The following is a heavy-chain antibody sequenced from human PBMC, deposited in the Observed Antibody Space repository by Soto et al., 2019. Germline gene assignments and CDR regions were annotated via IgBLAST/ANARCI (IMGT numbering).Heavy chain of an antibody. Sequence: SETLSLTCSVSGGSISSTTYYWGWIRQPPGKGLEWIGTIYYSGNTYYNPSLKSRVTMSVDTSKNHFSLKLSSVTAADTAVYYCARRHSDLNAMDVWGQGATVTVSS. CDR3: ARRHSDLNAMDV. D-gene: IGHD2-21*01. CDR1: GGSISSTTYY. J-gene: IGHJ6*02. CDR2: IYYSGNT. V-gene: IGHV4-39*02.